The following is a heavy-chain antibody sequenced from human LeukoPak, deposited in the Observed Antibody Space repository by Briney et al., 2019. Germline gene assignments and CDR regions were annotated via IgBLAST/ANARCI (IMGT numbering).Heavy chain of an antibody. CDR3: ARGVTSPLDAFDI. Sequence: KSSETLSLTCTVSGGSISTYYWNWMRQPPGKGLEWIGYLYNSGSTNYNPSLKSRLTISVDMSKNQLSLKLSSVTAADTAVYYCARGVTSPLDAFDIWGRGQWSPSLQ. CDR2: LYNSGST. CDR1: GGSISTYY. D-gene: IGHD1-26*01. V-gene: IGHV4-59*01. J-gene: IGHJ3*02.